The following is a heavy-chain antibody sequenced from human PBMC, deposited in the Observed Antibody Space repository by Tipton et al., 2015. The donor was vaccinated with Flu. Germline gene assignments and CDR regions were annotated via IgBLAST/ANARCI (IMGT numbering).Heavy chain of an antibody. CDR1: GFTFESYW. Sequence: SLRLSCAASGFTFESYWMSSVRRTPGKGLEWVDNVKQEGGSQHYVDSVKGRFTISGDNARNSLYLQMNSLRAEDTAVYFSARDGPPYSPTSGWFDPWGHGTLVTVSS. J-gene: IGHJ5*02. CDR3: ARDGPPYSPTSGWFDP. CDR2: VKQEGGSQ. V-gene: IGHV3-7*01. D-gene: IGHD1-26*01.